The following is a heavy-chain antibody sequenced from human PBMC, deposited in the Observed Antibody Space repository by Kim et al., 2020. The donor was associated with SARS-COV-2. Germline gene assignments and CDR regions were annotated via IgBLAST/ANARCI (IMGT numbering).Heavy chain of an antibody. CDR1: GFTFSSFA. Sequence: GGSLRLSCAASGFTFSSFAMSWVRQNPGKGLEWVSSISGSAGKTYYADSVKGRFTVSRDNSKDTLYLQMDILRAEDTAVYYCVKDQSSSTWSACYPWGQGTLVTVSS. CDR3: VKDQSSSTWSACYP. D-gene: IGHD6-13*01. J-gene: IGHJ5*02. CDR2: ISGSAGKT. V-gene: IGHV3-23*01.